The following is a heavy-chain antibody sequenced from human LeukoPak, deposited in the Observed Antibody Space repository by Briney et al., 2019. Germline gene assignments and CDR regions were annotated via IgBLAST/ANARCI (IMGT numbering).Heavy chain of an antibody. V-gene: IGHV3-30*18. J-gene: IGHJ4*02. D-gene: IGHD1-26*01. CDR1: GFTFSSYG. CDR3: AKEGAIVEYYFDY. Sequence: SGGSLRLSCAASGFTFSSYGMHWVRQAPGKGLEWVAVISYDGSNKYYADSVKGRFTISRDNSKNTLYLRMNSLRAEDTAVYYCAKEGAIVEYYFDYWGQGTLVTVSS. CDR2: ISYDGSNK.